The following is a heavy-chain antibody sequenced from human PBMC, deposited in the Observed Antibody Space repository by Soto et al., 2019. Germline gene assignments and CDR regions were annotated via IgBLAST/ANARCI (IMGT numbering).Heavy chain of an antibody. CDR1: GGSISSGGYY. Sequence: QVQLQESGPGLVKPSQTLSLTCTVSGGSISSGGYYWSWIRQHPGKGLEWIGYIYYSGSTYYNPSLKSRVTISVDTSKSQSSLKLSSVTAADTAVYYCARSSDYGDFLNWFDPWGQGTLVTVSS. CDR2: IYYSGST. J-gene: IGHJ5*02. D-gene: IGHD4-17*01. CDR3: ARSSDYGDFLNWFDP. V-gene: IGHV4-31*03.